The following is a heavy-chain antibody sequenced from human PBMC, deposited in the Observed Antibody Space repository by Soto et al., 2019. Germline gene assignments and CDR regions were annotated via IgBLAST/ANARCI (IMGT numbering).Heavy chain of an antibody. CDR3: AASTTVTTYYYYYGMEV. D-gene: IGHD4-17*01. CDR1: GYTFTGYY. V-gene: IGHV1-2*04. CDR2: INPNSGGT. Sequence: ASVKVSCKASGYTFTGYYMHWVRQAPGQGLEWMGWINPNSGGTNYAQKFQGWVTMTRDTSISTAYMELSRLRSDDTAVYYCAASTTVTTYYYYYGMEVWGQGTTVTVSS. J-gene: IGHJ6*02.